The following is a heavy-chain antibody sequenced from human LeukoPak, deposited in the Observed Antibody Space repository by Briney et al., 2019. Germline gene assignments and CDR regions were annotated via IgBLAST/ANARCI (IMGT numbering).Heavy chain of an antibody. V-gene: IGHV3-23*01. CDR2: ISGSADNT. CDR3: AKDQGYYYGSGSDYFDC. D-gene: IGHD3-10*01. CDR1: GFTFSSYA. Sequence: PGGSLRLSCAASGFTFSSYAMSWVRQAPGKGLEWVSVISGSADNTHYADSVKGRFTISRDNSKNTLYLQMNSLRAEDAAVYYCAKDQGYYYGSGSDYFDCWGQGTLVTVSS. J-gene: IGHJ4*02.